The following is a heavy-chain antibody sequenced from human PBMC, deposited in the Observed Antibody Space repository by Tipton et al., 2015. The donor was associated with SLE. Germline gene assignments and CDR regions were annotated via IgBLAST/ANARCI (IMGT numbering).Heavy chain of an antibody. CDR1: GGSISSYY. CDR2: IYYTGIT. J-gene: IGHJ4*02. Sequence: LRLSCTVSGGSISSYYWSWIRQPPGKGLEWIGYIYYTGITNYNPSLKSRLTILVDTSKNQFSLKLSSVTAADTAVYYCARIYCSGGSCYPDYWGQGTLVTVSS. CDR3: ARIYCSGGSCYPDY. V-gene: IGHV4-59*01. D-gene: IGHD2-15*01.